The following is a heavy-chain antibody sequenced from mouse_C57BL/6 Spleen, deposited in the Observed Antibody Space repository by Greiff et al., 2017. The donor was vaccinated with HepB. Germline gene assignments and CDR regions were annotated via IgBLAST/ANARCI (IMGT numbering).Heavy chain of an antibody. CDR1: GYTFTSYW. Sequence: VQLQQPGAELVKPGASVKLSCKASGYTFTSYWMQWVKQRPGQGLEWIGEIDPSDSYTNYNQKFKGKATLTVDTSSSTAYMQLSSLTSEDSAVYYCARGDYDGWYFDVWGTGTTVTVSS. V-gene: IGHV1-50*01. CDR3: ARGDYDGWYFDV. J-gene: IGHJ1*03. D-gene: IGHD2-4*01. CDR2: IDPSDSYT.